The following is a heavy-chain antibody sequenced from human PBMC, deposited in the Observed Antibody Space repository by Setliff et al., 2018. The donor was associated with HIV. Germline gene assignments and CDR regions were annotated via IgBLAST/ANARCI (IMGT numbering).Heavy chain of an antibody. Sequence: SETLSLTCTVSGGSISSYYWSWIRRPAGKGLEWIGRIYASGSTNYNPSLKSRVTMSVDTSKNQFSLKLTSVTAADTAIYYCARTSSKFNAGNGMDVWGKGTTVTVSS. CDR2: IYASGST. J-gene: IGHJ6*04. V-gene: IGHV4-4*07. D-gene: IGHD6-13*01. CDR1: GGSISSYY. CDR3: ARTSSKFNAGNGMDV.